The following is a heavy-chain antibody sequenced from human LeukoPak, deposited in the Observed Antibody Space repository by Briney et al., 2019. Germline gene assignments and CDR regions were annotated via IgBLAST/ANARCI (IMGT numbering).Heavy chain of an antibody. CDR3: TRAGGLVRGVHYYYYMDV. Sequence: GGSLRLSCAASGFTFSAYSMGWVRQAPGKGLEWRSLIYSGDRTYHADSVKGRFTVSRDNSKNTLSLQMNSLRPNDTAVYYCTRAGGLVRGVHYYYYMDVWGKGTTVTISS. V-gene: IGHV3-53*05. J-gene: IGHJ6*03. D-gene: IGHD3-10*01. CDR1: GFTFSAYS. CDR2: IYSGDRT.